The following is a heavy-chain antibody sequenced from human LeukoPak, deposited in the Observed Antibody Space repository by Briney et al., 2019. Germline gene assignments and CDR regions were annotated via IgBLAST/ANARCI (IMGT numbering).Heavy chain of an antibody. J-gene: IGHJ3*02. CDR1: GFTFSTYG. V-gene: IGHV3-30*03. D-gene: IGHD5-18*01. CDR2: ISYDGSNK. CDR3: GRDTVGYGGAFDI. Sequence: PGGSLRLSCAASGFTFSTYGMHWVRQAPGKGLEWTAVISYDGSNKYYADSVKGRSTISRDNSKNTLYLQVNSLRPEDTAVYYCGRDTVGYGGAFDIWGQGTMVTVSS.